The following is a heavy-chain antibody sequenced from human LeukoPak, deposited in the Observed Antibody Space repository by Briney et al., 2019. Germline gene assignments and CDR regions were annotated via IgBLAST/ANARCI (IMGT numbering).Heavy chain of an antibody. V-gene: IGHV1-69*05. CDR2: IIPIFGTA. D-gene: IGHD2-2*03. CDR3: ARVGYFSSNRWPFDY. CDR1: GGTFSSYA. J-gene: IGHJ4*02. Sequence: GASVKVSCKASGGTFSSYAISWVRQAPGQGLEWMGGIIPIFGTANYAQKFQGRVTITTDESTSTAYMELSSLRSEDTAVYYCARVGYFSSNRWPFDYWGQGTLVTVSS.